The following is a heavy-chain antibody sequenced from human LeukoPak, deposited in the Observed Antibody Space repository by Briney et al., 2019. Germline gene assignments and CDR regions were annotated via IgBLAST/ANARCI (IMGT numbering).Heavy chain of an antibody. Sequence: PSETLSLTCTVSGGSISSGSYYWSWIRQPAGKGLEWIGRIYTSGSTNYNPSLKSRVTISVDTSKNQFSLKLSSVTAADTAVYYCARVMAGPLRTLTGGAFDIWGQGTMVTVSS. V-gene: IGHV4-61*02. CDR3: ARVMAGPLRTLTGGAFDI. CDR1: GGSISSGSYY. D-gene: IGHD7-27*01. CDR2: IYTSGST. J-gene: IGHJ3*02.